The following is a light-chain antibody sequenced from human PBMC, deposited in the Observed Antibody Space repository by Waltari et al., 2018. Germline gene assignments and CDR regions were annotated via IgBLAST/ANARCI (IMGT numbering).Light chain of an antibody. CDR3: QKYGSLPAT. CDR1: QSISKY. CDR2: DAS. V-gene: IGKV3-20*01. J-gene: IGKJ1*01. Sequence: EIMLTQSPGTLSLSPGERATLSCRASQSISKYLAWYQQKPGQAPRLLISDASIRATGIPDRFSVSGYGTDFSLTISRLEPEDYAVYYCQKYGSLPATFGRGTKVEIK.